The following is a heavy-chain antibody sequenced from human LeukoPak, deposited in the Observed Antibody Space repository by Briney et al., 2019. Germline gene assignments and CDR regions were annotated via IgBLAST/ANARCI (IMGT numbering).Heavy chain of an antibody. Sequence: SETLSLTCTVSGGSVGSGTYYWSWIRQSPGKGLEWIGNVYYSGSAYYNPSLKSRVTISVDTSKNQFSLKMRSVTAADTAVYYCARGGEYYYGSENKGVSYYMDVWGKGTTVTVSS. CDR1: GGSVGSGTYY. CDR3: ARGGEYYYGSENKGVSYYMDV. V-gene: IGHV4-39*07. J-gene: IGHJ6*03. CDR2: VYYSGSA. D-gene: IGHD3-10*01.